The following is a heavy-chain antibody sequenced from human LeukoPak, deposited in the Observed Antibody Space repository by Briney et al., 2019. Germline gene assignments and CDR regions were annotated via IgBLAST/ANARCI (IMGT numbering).Heavy chain of an antibody. CDR2: ISYDGSDK. J-gene: IGHJ4*02. CDR3: ANTQRHRYYYFDS. D-gene: IGHD1-26*01. V-gene: IGHV3-30*18. CDR1: GFTFSSSG. Sequence: PGRSLRLSCAASGFTFSSSGMHWVRQAPGKGLEWVAIISYDGSDKYYRDSVKGRFTISRDNSKDTLYLQMNSLRPEDTALYYCANTQRHRYYYFDSWGQGTLVTVSS.